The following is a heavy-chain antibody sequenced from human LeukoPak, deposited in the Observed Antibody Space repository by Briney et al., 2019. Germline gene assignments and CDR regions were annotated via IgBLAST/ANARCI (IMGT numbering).Heavy chain of an antibody. CDR2: ISGSGGST. J-gene: IGHJ4*02. CDR3: AGRYYDYVNPAEY. D-gene: IGHD3-16*01. Sequence: GRSLRLSCAASGFTFSSYAMSWVRQAPGKGLEWVSAISGSGGSTYYADSVKGRFTISRDNSKNTLYLQMNSLRAEDTAVYYCAGRYYDYVNPAEYWGQGTLVTVSS. CDR1: GFTFSSYA. V-gene: IGHV3-23*01.